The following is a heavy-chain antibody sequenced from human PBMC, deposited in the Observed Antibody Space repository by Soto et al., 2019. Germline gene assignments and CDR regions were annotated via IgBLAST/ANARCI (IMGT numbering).Heavy chain of an antibody. J-gene: IGHJ4*02. D-gene: IGHD6-19*01. CDR1: GFTFSSYA. Sequence: EVQLLESGGGLVQPGGSLRLSCAASGFTFSSYAMSWVRQAPGKGFEWVSAISGSGGSTYYADSVKGRFTISRDNSKNTLFLQMSSLRAEDTAVYYCAKPRSGWYFFDYWGQGTLVTVSS. CDR2: ISGSGGST. V-gene: IGHV3-23*01. CDR3: AKPRSGWYFFDY.